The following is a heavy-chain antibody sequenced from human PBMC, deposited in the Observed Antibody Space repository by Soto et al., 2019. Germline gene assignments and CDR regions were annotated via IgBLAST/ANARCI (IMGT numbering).Heavy chain of an antibody. V-gene: IGHV3-33*01. J-gene: IGHJ4*02. CDR2: IWYDGSNK. Sequence: VAVIWYDGSNKYYADSVKGRFTISRDNSKNTLYLQMNSLRAEDTAVYYCARDLVRDGATLYYWGQGTLVTVSS. CDR3: ARDLVRDGATLYY. D-gene: IGHD6-13*01.